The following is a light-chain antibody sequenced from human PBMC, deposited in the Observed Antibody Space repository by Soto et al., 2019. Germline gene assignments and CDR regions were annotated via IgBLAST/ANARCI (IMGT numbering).Light chain of an antibody. V-gene: IGLV2-14*01. CDR2: DVS. J-gene: IGLJ2*01. CDR1: SSDVGGYNY. Sequence: QSVLTQPASVSGSPGQSITISCTGTSSDVGGYNYVSWYQQHPGKAPKLMIYDVSNRPSGVSNRFSGSKSGNTASLTISGLQAEDEADYYCSSYTSSILFGGGTKLIVL. CDR3: SSYTSSIL.